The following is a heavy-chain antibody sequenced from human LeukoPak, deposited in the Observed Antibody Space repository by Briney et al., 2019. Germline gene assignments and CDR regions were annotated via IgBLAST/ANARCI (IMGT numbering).Heavy chain of an antibody. CDR2: IYYSGST. CDR1: GGSISSSSYY. V-gene: IGHV4-39*07. Sequence: PSETLSLTCTVSGGSISSSSYYWGWIRQPPGKGLEWIGSIYYSGSTYYNPSLKSRVTISVDTSENQFSLKLSSVTAADTAVYYCATPREQLVPEYYYYMDVWGKGTTVTVSS. J-gene: IGHJ6*03. CDR3: ATPREQLVPEYYYYMDV. D-gene: IGHD6-6*01.